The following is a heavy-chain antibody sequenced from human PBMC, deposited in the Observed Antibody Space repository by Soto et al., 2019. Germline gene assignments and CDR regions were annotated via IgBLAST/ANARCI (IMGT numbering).Heavy chain of an antibody. CDR1: GFTFSGYA. D-gene: IGHD2-15*01. J-gene: IGHJ4*02. CDR3: TRIPPNCSGGSCYSDY. Sequence: PGGSLRLSCAASGFTFSGYAMHWVRQASGKGLEWVGRIRSKANSYATAYAASVKGRFTISRDDSKNTAYLQMNSLKTEDTAVYYCTRIPPNCSGGSCYSDYWGQGTLVTGSS. V-gene: IGHV3-73*01. CDR2: IRSKANSYAT.